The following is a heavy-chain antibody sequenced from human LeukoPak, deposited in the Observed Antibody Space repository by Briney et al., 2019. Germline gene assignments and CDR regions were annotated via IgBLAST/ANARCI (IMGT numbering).Heavy chain of an antibody. Sequence: SVKVSCKASGGTFGSYTISWVRQAPGRGLEWMGRIIPILGIANYAQKFQGRVTITADKSTSTAYMELSSLRSEDTAVYYCARDRSSGYSYGRIDAFDIWGQGTMVTVSS. V-gene: IGHV1-69*04. CDR2: IIPILGIA. CDR1: GGTFGSYT. J-gene: IGHJ3*02. CDR3: ARDRSSGYSYGRIDAFDI. D-gene: IGHD5-18*01.